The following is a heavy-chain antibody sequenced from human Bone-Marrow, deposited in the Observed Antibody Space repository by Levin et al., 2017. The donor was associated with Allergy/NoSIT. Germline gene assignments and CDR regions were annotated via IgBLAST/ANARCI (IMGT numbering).Heavy chain of an antibody. CDR1: GFTFSSYG. CDR2: IWYDGGNK. J-gene: IGHJ5*02. V-gene: IGHV3-33*01. D-gene: IGHD6-13*01. CDR3: ARAIRAEAEFGFDP. Sequence: PGGSLRLSCAASGFTFSSYGMHWVRQAPGKGLEWVAVIWYDGGNKYYADSVKGRFTISRDNSKNTLYLQMNSLRAEDTAVYHCARAIRAEAEFGFDPWGQGTLVTVSS.